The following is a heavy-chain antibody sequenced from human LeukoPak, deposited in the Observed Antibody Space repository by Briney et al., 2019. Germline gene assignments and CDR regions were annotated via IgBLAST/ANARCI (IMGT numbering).Heavy chain of an antibody. Sequence: PGGSLRLSCAASGFTFSSYAMSWVRQAPGKGLEWVSAISGSGGSTYYADSVKGRFTISRDNSKNTLYLQMNSLRAEDTAVYYCAKDPDSSGWYALDGVFDYWGQGTLVTVSS. CDR3: AKDPDSSGWYALDGVFDY. V-gene: IGHV3-23*01. CDR1: GFTFSSYA. J-gene: IGHJ4*02. CDR2: ISGSGGST. D-gene: IGHD6-13*01.